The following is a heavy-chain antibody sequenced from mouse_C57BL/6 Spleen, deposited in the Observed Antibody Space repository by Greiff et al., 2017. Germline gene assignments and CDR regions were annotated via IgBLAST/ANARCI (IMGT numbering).Heavy chain of an antibody. CDR2: IYPGDGDT. Sequence: VQLQQSGAELVKPGASVKISCKASGYAFSSYWMNWVKQRPGKGLEWIGQIYPGDGDTNYNGKFKGKATLTADKSSSTAYMQLSSLTSEDSAVYFCARSDSSGNRFAYWGQGTLVTVSA. D-gene: IGHD3-2*02. V-gene: IGHV1-80*01. J-gene: IGHJ3*01. CDR3: ARSDSSGNRFAY. CDR1: GYAFSSYW.